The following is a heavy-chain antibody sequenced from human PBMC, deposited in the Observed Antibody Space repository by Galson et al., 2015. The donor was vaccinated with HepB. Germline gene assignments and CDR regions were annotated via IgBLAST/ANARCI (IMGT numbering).Heavy chain of an antibody. CDR3: ARAKGSYFLGYYYYYMDV. D-gene: IGHD7-27*01. CDR1: GYTFTSYG. V-gene: IGHV1-18*01. Sequence: SVKVSCKASGYTFTSYGISWVRQAPGQGLEWMGWISAYNGNTNYAQKLQGRVTMTTDISTSTAYMELRSLRSDDTAVYYCARAKGSYFLGYYYYYMDVWGKGTTVTVSS. J-gene: IGHJ6*03. CDR2: ISAYNGNT.